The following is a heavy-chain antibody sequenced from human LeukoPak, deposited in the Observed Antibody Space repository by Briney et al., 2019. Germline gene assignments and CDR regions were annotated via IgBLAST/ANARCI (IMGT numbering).Heavy chain of an antibody. CDR2: IYTSGST. CDR3: ARTIVGATLAEIIDY. V-gene: IGHV4-61*02. J-gene: IGHJ4*02. D-gene: IGHD1-26*01. CDR1: GGSISSGSYY. Sequence: PSQTLSLTCTVSGGSISSGSYYWSWIRQPAGKGLEWIGRIYTSGSTNYNPSLKSRVTISVDTSKNQFSLKLSSVTAADTAVYYCARTIVGATLAEIIDYWGQGTLVTVSS.